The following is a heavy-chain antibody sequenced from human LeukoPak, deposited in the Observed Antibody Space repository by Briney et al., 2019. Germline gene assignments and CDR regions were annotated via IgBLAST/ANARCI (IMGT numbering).Heavy chain of an antibody. V-gene: IGHV3-48*03. CDR1: GFTFSSYE. Sequence: PGGSLRLSCAASGFTFSSYEMNWARQAPGKGLEWVSYISSSGSTIYYADSVKGRFTISRDNAKNSLYLQMNSLRAEDTAVYYCARDIAAAGTGWFDPWGQGTLVTVSS. CDR3: ARDIAAAGTGWFDP. J-gene: IGHJ5*02. D-gene: IGHD6-13*01. CDR2: ISSSGSTI.